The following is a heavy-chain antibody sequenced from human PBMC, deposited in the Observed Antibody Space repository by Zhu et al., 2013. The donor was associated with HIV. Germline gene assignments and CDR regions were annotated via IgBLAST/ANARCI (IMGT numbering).Heavy chain of an antibody. D-gene: IGHD4-17*01. CDR3: ARGVSDGDYVRDYYYYYGMDV. CDR1: GGTFSSYA. J-gene: IGHJ6*02. Sequence: QVQLVQSGAEVKKPGSSVKVSCKASGGTFSSYAISWVRQAPGQGLEWMGGIIPIFGTANYAQKFQGRVTITADESTSTAYMELSSLRSEDTAVYYCARGVSDGDYVRDYYYYYGMDVVGRRDHGHRLL. V-gene: IGHV1-69*01. CDR2: IIPIFGTA.